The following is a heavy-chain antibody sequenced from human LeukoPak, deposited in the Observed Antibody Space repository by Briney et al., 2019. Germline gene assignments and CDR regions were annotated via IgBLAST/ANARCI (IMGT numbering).Heavy chain of an antibody. CDR1: GFTFSDQY. CDR2: IKEDGSVK. Sequence: GGSLRLSCAASGFTFSDQYIDWVRQAPGKGLEWVANIKEDGSVKNYVDSVKGRFTISRDNAKNSLFLQMNSLRAEDTAVYYCARERYGNYNWGQGTLVTVSS. D-gene: IGHD4-11*01. V-gene: IGHV3-7*03. J-gene: IGHJ4*02. CDR3: ARERYGNYN.